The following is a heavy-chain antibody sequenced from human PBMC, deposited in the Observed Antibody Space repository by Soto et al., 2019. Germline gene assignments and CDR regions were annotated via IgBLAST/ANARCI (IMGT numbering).Heavy chain of an antibody. V-gene: IGHV4-34*01. Sequence: LSLTCAVYGGSFSGYYWSWIRQPPGKGLEWIGEINHSGSTNYNPSLKSRVTISVDTSKNQFSLKLSSVTAADTAVYYCARGSFFAMVREIRYFDYWGQGTLVTVSS. D-gene: IGHD3-10*01. CDR2: INHSGST. CDR1: GGSFSGYY. J-gene: IGHJ4*02. CDR3: ARGSFFAMVREIRYFDY.